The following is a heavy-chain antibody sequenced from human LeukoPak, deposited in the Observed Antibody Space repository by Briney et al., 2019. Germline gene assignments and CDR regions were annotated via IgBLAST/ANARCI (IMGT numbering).Heavy chain of an antibody. CDR2: ISAYNGNT. D-gene: IGHD1-1*01. CDR1: GYTFTSYG. J-gene: IGHJ6*02. CDR3: AEGNWNYGMDV. V-gene: IGHV1-18*01. Sequence: ASVKVSCKASGYTFTSYGISWVRHAPGQGLEWMGWISAYNGNTNYAQKLQGRVTMTTDTYTSTAYMELRSLRSDDTAVYYCAEGNWNYGMDVWGQGTTVTVSS.